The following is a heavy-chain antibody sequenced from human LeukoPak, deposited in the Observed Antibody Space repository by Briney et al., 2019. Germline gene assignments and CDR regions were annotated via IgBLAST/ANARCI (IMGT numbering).Heavy chain of an antibody. V-gene: IGHV4-39*01. J-gene: IGHJ1*01. Sequence: SETLSLTCSVSGDSVSRSDSYWDWIRQPPGKGLEWIGTIYYSGRTYYSPSLKSRVIMSVDPSNNQFSLNLRSVTAADTALYYCARRRYYDGSGYLEWGQGTLLSVSS. CDR3: ARRRYYDGSGYLE. CDR1: GDSVSRSDSY. D-gene: IGHD3-22*01. CDR2: IYYSGRT.